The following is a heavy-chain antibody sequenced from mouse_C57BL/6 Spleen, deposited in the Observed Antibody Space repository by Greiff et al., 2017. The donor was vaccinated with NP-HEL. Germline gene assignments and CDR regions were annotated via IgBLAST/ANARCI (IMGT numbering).Heavy chain of an antibody. CDR3: ARKGESGSSYPPWFAY. D-gene: IGHD1-1*01. CDR2: INPNNGGT. J-gene: IGHJ3*01. V-gene: IGHV1-22*01. CDR1: GYTFTDYN. Sequence: EVQLQQSGPELVKPGASVKMSCKASGYTFTDYNMHWVKQSHGKSLEWIGYINPNNGGTSYNQKFKGKATLTVNKSSSTAYMELRSLTSEDSAVYYWARKGESGSSYPPWFAYWGQGTLVTVSA.